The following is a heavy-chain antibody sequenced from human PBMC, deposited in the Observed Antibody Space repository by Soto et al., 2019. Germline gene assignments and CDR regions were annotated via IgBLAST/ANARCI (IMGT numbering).Heavy chain of an antibody. CDR1: VFTFVSYW. J-gene: IGHJ2*01. CDR2: IKQDGTEK. Sequence: GGSLRLSCAASVFTFVSYWMSWVRQAPGKGLEWVANIKQDGTEKYYVDSVKGRFTISGDNAKNSLYLQMNSLRAEDTAVYYCARFATSPFDYWYFDLWGRGALVTVSS. CDR3: ARFATSPFDYWYFDL. D-gene: IGHD2-2*01. V-gene: IGHV3-7*03.